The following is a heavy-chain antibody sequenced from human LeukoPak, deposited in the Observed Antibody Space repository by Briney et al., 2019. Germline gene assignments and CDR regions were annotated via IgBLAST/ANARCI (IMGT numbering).Heavy chain of an antibody. CDR1: GDSVSSNSAA. J-gene: IGHJ3*02. V-gene: IGHV6-1*01. D-gene: IGHD6-13*01. CDR2: TYYRSKWYN. Sequence: SQTLSLTCAISGDSVSSNSAAWNWIRQSPSRGLEWLGRTYYRSKWYNDYAVSVKGRITINPDTSKNQFSLQLNSVTPEDTAVYYCARWRGGVIIAAAYAFDIWGQGTMVTVSS. CDR3: ARWRGGVIIAAAYAFDI.